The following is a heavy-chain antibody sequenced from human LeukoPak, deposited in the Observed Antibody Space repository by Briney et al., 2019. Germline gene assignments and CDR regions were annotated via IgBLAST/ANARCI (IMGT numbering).Heavy chain of an antibody. D-gene: IGHD4-17*01. J-gene: IGHJ4*02. V-gene: IGHV4-39*07. Sequence: ETLSLTCTVSGGSISSSSYYWGWIRQPPGKGLEWIGSIYYSGSTYYNPSLKSRVTISVDTSKNQFSLKLSSVTAADTAVYYCARRELTTVTRYLDYWGQGTLVTVSS. CDR1: GGSISSSSYY. CDR3: ARRELTTVTRYLDY. CDR2: IYYSGST.